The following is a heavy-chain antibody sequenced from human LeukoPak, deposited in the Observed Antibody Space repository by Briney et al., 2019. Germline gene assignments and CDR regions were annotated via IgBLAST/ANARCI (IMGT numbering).Heavy chain of an antibody. Sequence: GGALTLSCAASGCTLHHYGMSGLRQAPPKGLEGVAGINLNGGSTGYADPVKGRFTNSRDNAKNSLYLQMVRLRAEDTAWYYRGRIPQSAIMVYALYYSGEGGLGTVSS. CDR3: GRIPQSAIMVYALYY. V-gene: IGHV3-20*04. CDR1: GCTLHHYG. CDR2: INLNGGST. D-gene: IGHD2-8*01. J-gene: IGHJ4*02.